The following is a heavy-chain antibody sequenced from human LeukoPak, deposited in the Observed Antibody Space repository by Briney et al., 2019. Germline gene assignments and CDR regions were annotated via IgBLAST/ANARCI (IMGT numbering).Heavy chain of an antibody. Sequence: GGSLRLSCAASGFTFTTYWMSWVRQAPGKGLEWVSYISSSSSTIYYADSVKGRFTISRDNAKNSLYLQMNSLRAEDTAVYYCARIDLVATSTDWGQGTLVTVSS. J-gene: IGHJ4*02. D-gene: IGHD5-12*01. CDR3: ARIDLVATSTD. CDR2: ISSSSSTI. CDR1: GFTFTTYW. V-gene: IGHV3-48*01.